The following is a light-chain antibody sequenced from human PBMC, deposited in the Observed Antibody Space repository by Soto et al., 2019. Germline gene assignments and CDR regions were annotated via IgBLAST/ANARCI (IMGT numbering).Light chain of an antibody. CDR1: SSDVGGYNY. CDR2: DVD. Sequence: QSVLTQPRSVSGSPGQSVTISCTGTSSDVGGYNYVSWYQHHPGKAPKLMIYDVDKRPSGVPGRFSGSKSGNTASLTISGLQAEEEADYYCCSYAGSYPFVFGTGTKVIVL. J-gene: IGLJ1*01. CDR3: CSYAGSYPFV. V-gene: IGLV2-11*01.